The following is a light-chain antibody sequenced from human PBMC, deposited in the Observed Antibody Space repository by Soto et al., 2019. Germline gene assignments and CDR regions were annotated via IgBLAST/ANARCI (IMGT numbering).Light chain of an antibody. Sequence: QSVLAQPASASGSPGQSITISCTGTSSDVGGYNYVSWYQQHPGKAPKLMIYEVSNRPSGVSNRFPGSKSGNTASLTISGLQAEDEADYYCSSYTSSSTYVFGTGTKVTVL. V-gene: IGLV2-14*01. J-gene: IGLJ1*01. CDR1: SSDVGGYNY. CDR2: EVS. CDR3: SSYTSSSTYV.